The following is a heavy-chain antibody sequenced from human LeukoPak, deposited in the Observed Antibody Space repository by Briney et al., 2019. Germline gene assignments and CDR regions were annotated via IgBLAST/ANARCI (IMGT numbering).Heavy chain of an antibody. D-gene: IGHD3-9*01. CDR3: AGGLRYFDWLLRGGAFDI. CDR1: GGSFSGYY. CDR2: INHSGST. Sequence: SETLSLTCAVYGGSFSGYYWSWIRQPPGKGLEWIGEINHSGSTNYNPSLKSRVTISVDTSKKQFSLKLSSVTAADTAVYYCAGGLRYFDWLLRGGAFDIWGQGTMVTVSS. V-gene: IGHV4-34*01. J-gene: IGHJ3*02.